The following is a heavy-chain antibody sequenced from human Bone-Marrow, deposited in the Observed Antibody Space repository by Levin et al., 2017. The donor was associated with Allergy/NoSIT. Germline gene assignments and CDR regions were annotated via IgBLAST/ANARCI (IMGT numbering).Heavy chain of an antibody. CDR1: GYSFISYW. J-gene: IGHJ4*02. D-gene: IGHD3-22*01. CDR2: ISADDSDS. V-gene: IGHV5-51*01. Sequence: KVSCKGFGYSFISYWIGWVRQMPGKGLEWMGVISADDSDSRYSPSFEGQVSISVDTSISTVYLQWSSLKASDTAMYYCARMYDTSGDYSYFDYWGQGTLVTVSS. CDR3: ARMYDTSGDYSYFDY.